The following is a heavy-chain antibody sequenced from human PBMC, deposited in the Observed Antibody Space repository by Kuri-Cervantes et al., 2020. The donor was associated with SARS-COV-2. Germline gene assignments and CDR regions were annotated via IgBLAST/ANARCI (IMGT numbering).Heavy chain of an antibody. V-gene: IGHV4-59*08. CDR2: IYYSGST. J-gene: IGHJ4*02. CDR1: GGSISAYY. D-gene: IGHD3-9*01. Sequence: SETLSLTCTVSGGSISAYYWSWIRQPPGEGLEWIGYIYYSGSTNYNPSLKSRVTISVDTSKNQFSLKLSSVTAADTAVYYCARHSASYGILTGYRTFDYWGQGTLVTVSS. CDR3: ARHSASYGILTGYRTFDY.